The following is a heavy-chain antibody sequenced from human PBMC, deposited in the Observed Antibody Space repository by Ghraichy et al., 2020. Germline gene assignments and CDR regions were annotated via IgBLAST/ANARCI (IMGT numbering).Heavy chain of an antibody. CDR2: ISSSSSYI. CDR3: ARDRVAVAGAYY. CDR1: GFTFSSYS. Sequence: GGSLRLSCAASGFTFSSYSMNWVRQAPGKGLEWVSSISSSSSYIYYADSVKGRFTISRDNAKNSLYLQMNSLRAEDTAVYYCARDRVAVAGAYYWGQGTLVTVSS. J-gene: IGHJ4*02. V-gene: IGHV3-21*01. D-gene: IGHD6-19*01.